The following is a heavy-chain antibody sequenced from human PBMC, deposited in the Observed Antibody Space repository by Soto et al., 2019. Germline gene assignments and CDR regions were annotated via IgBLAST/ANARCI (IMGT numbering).Heavy chain of an antibody. Sequence: EXLSLTCIFSGEXISSSSYYWGWIRQPPGKGLDWIGSIYYSGRTYYNPSFKSRVTISIDTSKNQFSLKLSSVTATDTAVYYCARQRTTVVTQAYFDHWGQGALVTVSS. CDR1: GEXISSSSYY. CDR3: ARQRTTVVTQAYFDH. V-gene: IGHV4-39*01. D-gene: IGHD2-21*02. CDR2: IYYSGRT. J-gene: IGHJ4*02.